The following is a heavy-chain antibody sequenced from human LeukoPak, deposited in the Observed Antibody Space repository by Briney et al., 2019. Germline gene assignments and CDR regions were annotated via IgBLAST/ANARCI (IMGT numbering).Heavy chain of an antibody. CDR3: ARVMTTVTTLDAFDI. V-gene: IGHV4-38-2*01. Sequence: SETLSLTXAVSGYSISSGYYWGWIRQPPGKGLEWIGSIYHSGSTYYNPSLKSRVTISVDTSKNQFSLKLSSVTAADTAVYYCARVMTTVTTLDAFDIWGQGTMVTVSS. D-gene: IGHD4-17*01. CDR2: IYHSGST. CDR1: GYSISSGYY. J-gene: IGHJ3*02.